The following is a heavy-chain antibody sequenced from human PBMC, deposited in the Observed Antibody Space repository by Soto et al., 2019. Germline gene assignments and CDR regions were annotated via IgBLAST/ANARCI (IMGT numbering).Heavy chain of an antibody. V-gene: IGHV2-5*02. CDR3: VRHRNAAMAFGRSRHFGHIAF. CDR1: GFSLRTSGVG. Sequence: QITLKESGPTLVKPTQTLTLTCTFSGFSLRTSGVGVGWIRQPPGEALEWLAVVYWDDDKRYSPSLKSRLTIPRYTSKNAVVLTLSRLDPVDTATYYCVRHRNAAMAFGRSRHFGHIAFWGQGILVTVSS. CDR2: VYWDDDK. D-gene: IGHD5-18*01. J-gene: IGHJ4*02.